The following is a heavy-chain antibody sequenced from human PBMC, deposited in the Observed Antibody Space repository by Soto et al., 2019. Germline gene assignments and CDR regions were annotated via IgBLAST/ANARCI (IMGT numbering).Heavy chain of an antibody. Sequence: GGSLRLSCAASGFTFSSYSMNWVRQAPGKGLEWVSSISSSSSYIYYADSVKGRFTISRDNAKNSLYLQMNSLRAEDTAVYYCAREPGGAVAGTQANDYWGQGTLVTVSS. CDR3: AREPGGAVAGTQANDY. CDR2: ISSSSSYI. J-gene: IGHJ4*02. D-gene: IGHD6-19*01. CDR1: GFTFSSYS. V-gene: IGHV3-21*01.